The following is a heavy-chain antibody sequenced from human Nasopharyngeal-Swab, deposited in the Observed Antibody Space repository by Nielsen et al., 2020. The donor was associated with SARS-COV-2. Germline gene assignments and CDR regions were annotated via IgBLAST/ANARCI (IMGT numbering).Heavy chain of an antibody. CDR1: GYTFTSYG. J-gene: IGHJ3*02. CDR3: AIGDVVVPAAISQGQDAFDI. D-gene: IGHD2-2*02. Sequence: ASVKVSCKASGYTFTSYGISWVLQAPGQGLELMGWISAYNGNTNYAQKLQGRVTMTTDTSTSTAYMELRSLRSDDTAVYYCAIGDVVVPAAISQGQDAFDIWGQGTMVTVSS. V-gene: IGHV1-18*01. CDR2: ISAYNGNT.